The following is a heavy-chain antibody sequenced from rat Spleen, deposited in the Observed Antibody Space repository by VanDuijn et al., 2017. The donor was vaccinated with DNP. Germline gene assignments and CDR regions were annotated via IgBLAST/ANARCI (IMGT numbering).Heavy chain of an antibody. J-gene: IGHJ2*01. CDR3: AKGPNYGGYSDYFDY. V-gene: IGHV4-2*01. D-gene: IGHD1-11*01. Sequence: EVKLVESGGGLVQPGKSLKLSCAASGFNFNDNWMGWARQAPGKGLEWIGEINKGSGTISYSPSLKYKFAISIDNAQNNLYLQMNKLGTEDTAIYHCAKGPNYGGYSDYFDYWGQGVMVTVSS. CDR1: GFNFNDNW. CDR2: INKGSGTI.